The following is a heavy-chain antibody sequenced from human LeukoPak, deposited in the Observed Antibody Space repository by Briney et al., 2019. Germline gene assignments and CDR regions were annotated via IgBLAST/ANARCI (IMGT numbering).Heavy chain of an antibody. V-gene: IGHV4-31*03. Sequence: SETLSLTCTVSGGTISSISSGGYYWTWIRQHPGKGLEWIGYTHYTGNTFYNPSLRSRVSISVDTSKNQFTLKLSSVTAADTAVFYCARRGGHGGSFDYWGQGTLVTVSS. J-gene: IGHJ4*02. D-gene: IGHD4-23*01. CDR2: THYTGNT. CDR3: ARRGGHGGSFDY. CDR1: GGTISSISSGGYY.